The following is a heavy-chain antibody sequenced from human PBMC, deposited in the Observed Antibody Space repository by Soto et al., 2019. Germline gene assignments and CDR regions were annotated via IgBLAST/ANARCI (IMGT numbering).Heavy chain of an antibody. CDR1: GGSISSGGYY. CDR3: ARDRPSLRFLEWLPDSYYYYMDV. Sequence: SETLSLTCTVSGGSISSGGYYWSWIRQHPGKGLEWIGYIYYSGSTYYNPSLKSRVTISVDTSKNQFSLKLSPVTAADTAVYYCARDRPSLRFLEWLPDSYYYYMDVWGKGTTVTVSS. CDR2: IYYSGST. V-gene: IGHV4-31*03. J-gene: IGHJ6*03. D-gene: IGHD3-3*01.